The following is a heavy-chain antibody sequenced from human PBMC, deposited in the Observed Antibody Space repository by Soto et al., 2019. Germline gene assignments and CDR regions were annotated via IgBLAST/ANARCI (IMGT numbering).Heavy chain of an antibody. CDR3: AREYYDFWSSIKNYYYGMDV. J-gene: IGHJ6*02. Sequence: SETRSLTRAVSGYSISSGYYWGWIRQPPGKGLEWIGSIYHSGSTYYNPSLKSRVTISVDTSKNQFSLKLSSVTAADTAVYYCAREYYDFWSSIKNYYYGMDVWGQGTTVT. D-gene: IGHD3-3*01. CDR1: GYSISSGYY. CDR2: IYHSGST. V-gene: IGHV4-38-2*01.